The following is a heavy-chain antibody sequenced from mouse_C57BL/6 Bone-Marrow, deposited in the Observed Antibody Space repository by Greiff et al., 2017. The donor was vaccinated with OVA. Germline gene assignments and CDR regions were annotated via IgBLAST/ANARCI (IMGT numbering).Heavy chain of an antibody. CDR3: ARSPFAY. V-gene: IGHV1-64*01. Sequence: QVHVKQPGAELVKPGASVKLSCKASGYTFTSYWMHWVKQRPGPGLEWIGMIHPNSGSTNYNEKFKSKATLTVDKSSSTAYMQLSSLTSEDSAVYYCARSPFAYWGQGTLVTVSA. CDR2: IHPNSGST. J-gene: IGHJ3*01. CDR1: GYTFTSYW.